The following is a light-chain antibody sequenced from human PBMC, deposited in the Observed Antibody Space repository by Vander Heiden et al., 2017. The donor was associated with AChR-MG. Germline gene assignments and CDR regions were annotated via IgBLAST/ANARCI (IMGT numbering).Light chain of an antibody. J-gene: IGKJ1*01. CDR1: QSISSY. CDR3: QQSYSTPRT. CDR2: AAS. V-gene: IGKV1-39*01. Sequence: DFQLTDSPSSLSASVGDRVTITCQASQSISSYLNWYQQKPGKASELLFYAASSLQSGVPSRCSGSGSGTGFTLTISMLQPEDFATYYCQQSYSTPRTFGQGTKVDIK.